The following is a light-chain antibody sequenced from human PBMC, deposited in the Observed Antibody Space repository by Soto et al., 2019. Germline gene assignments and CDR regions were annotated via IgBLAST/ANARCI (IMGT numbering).Light chain of an antibody. CDR2: GAS. CDR1: QSISRY. V-gene: IGKV1-39*01. J-gene: IGKJ4*01. Sequence: DIQMTQSPSSLSASEGDRVTLTCRASQSISRYLNWYQQKPGRAPKLLMYGASNLQNGVPSRFSGSGSGTDFTLTISNLQPEDFATYYCQQSYGTPRSFCGGTKVEIK. CDR3: QQSYGTPRS.